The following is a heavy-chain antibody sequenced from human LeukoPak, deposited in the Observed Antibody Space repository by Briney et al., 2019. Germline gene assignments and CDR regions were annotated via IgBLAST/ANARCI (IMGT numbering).Heavy chain of an antibody. Sequence: GGSLRLSCAASGFSISDYWMSWVRQAPGKGLEWVANIKPDGSEKYYVDSVRGRFTISRDNAKNSLYLQMNSLRVEDTAVYYCASYLSWGSYLGYWGQGTLVTVSS. CDR1: GFSISDYW. D-gene: IGHD3-16*01. CDR3: ASYLSWGSYLGY. V-gene: IGHV3-7*01. J-gene: IGHJ4*02. CDR2: IKPDGSEK.